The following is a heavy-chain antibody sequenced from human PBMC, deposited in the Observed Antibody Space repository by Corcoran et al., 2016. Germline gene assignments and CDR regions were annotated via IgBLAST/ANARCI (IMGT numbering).Heavy chain of an antibody. CDR3: ATLGPRREYSSSSIADDY. CDR2: IIPIFGTA. J-gene: IGHJ4*02. V-gene: IGHV1-69*06. CDR1: GGTFSSYA. Sequence: QVQLVQSGAEVKKPGSSVKVSCKASGGTFSSYAISWVRQAPGQGLEWMGGIIPIFGTANYAPKFQGRVTIAADKSTSTAYMELSRLRSEDTAVYYWATLGPRREYSSSSIADDYWGQGTLVTVSS. D-gene: IGHD6-6*01.